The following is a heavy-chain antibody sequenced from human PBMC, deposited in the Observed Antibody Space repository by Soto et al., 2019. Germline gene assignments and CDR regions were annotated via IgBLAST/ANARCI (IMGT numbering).Heavy chain of an antibody. V-gene: IGHV3-33*03. CDR1: GFTFSSYG. J-gene: IGHJ4*01. CDR2: VCYDGSTK. D-gene: IGHD2-15*01. Sequence: PGGSLRLSCAASGFTFSSYGMHWVRQAPGKGLEWVAVVCYDGSTKYYADSVKGRSTISRDNAKNTLYLQMNSLRADDTAKYYCVRWPAYWGQGTLVTVSS. CDR3: VRWPAY.